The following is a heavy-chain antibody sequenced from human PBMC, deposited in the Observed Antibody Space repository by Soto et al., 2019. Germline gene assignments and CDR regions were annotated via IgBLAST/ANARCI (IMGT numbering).Heavy chain of an antibody. CDR2: MNPNSGNA. Sequence: QVQLVQSGAAVKKPGASVKVSCKASGYTLTSYDINWVRQATGQGLEWMGWMNPNSGNAGYAQKFQGRVTMTRNTSISTAYMELSSLRSEDTGAYYCAREGDPDGHWGQGTLVTVSS. V-gene: IGHV1-8*01. CDR1: GYTLTSYD. J-gene: IGHJ1*01. CDR3: AREGDPDGH.